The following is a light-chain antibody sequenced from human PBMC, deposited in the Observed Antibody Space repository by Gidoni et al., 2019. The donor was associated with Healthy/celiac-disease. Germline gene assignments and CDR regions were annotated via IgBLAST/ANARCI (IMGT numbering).Light chain of an antibody. CDR3: SARDDSLNGWV. V-gene: IGLV1-36*01. J-gene: IGLJ3*02. CDR1: SSNIGYSA. Sequence: QSVLTQPPSVSEAPRQRVTISCSGSSSNIGYSAVNWYQQVPGQAPKLLIYYDGLLPPGVSVRFSVSKSGTSASRALSGRQSEDEADYYCSARDDSLNGWVFGGGTKLTVL. CDR2: YDG.